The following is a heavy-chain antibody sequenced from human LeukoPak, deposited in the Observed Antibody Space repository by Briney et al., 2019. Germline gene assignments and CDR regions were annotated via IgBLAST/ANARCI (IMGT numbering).Heavy chain of an antibody. Sequence: GRSLTLSCTASGFTLSNFGMHWLRQAPGKGLEWVAVISDDGSNTFYADSVKGRFTISRDNSKNTLYLQLNSLRPEDTAVYYCAKDADTATIIYWSFDLWGRGTLVTVSS. V-gene: IGHV3-30*18. CDR1: GFTLSNFG. J-gene: IGHJ2*01. D-gene: IGHD5-18*01. CDR2: ISDDGSNT. CDR3: AKDADTATIIYWSFDL.